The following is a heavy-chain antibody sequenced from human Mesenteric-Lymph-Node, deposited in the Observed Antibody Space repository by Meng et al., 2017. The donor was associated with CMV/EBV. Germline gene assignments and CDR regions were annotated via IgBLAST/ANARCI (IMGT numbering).Heavy chain of an antibody. CDR2: ISGGGGNT. D-gene: IGHD3-22*01. V-gene: IGHV3-23*01. CDR1: GFTFSRYA. CDR3: AKDGIEGYYDSSGYYDY. Sequence: GESLKISCAASGFTFSRYAMNWVRQAPGKGLEWVSTISGGGGNTYYADSVKGRFTISRDNSKNTLYLEMNSLRAEDTAVFYCAKDGIEGYYDSSGYYDYWGQGTLVTVSS. J-gene: IGHJ4*02.